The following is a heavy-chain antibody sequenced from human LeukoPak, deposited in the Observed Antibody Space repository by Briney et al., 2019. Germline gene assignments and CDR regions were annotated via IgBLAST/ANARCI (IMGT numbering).Heavy chain of an antibody. V-gene: IGHV1-2*02. CDR1: GYSFTGYY. CDR2: INPSSGGT. Sequence: ASVKVSCKASGYSFTGYYIHWVRQAPGQGLEWMGWINPSSGGTNYAQQFQGRVTMTRDTSISTAYMELSRLRSDDTAVYYCARDRTNADYYYYGMDVWGQGTTVTVSS. CDR3: ARDRTNADYYYYGMDV. J-gene: IGHJ6*02. D-gene: IGHD2-8*01.